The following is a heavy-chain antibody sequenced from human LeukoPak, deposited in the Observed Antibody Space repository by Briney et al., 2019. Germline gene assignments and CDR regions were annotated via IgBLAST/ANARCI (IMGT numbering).Heavy chain of an antibody. CDR3: AKDKDTPATAQPQRGYFES. Sequence: GGSLRLSCAASGFPFSGSGMHWVRQAPGKGLEWVAVIWYDGSHQYYADSVKGRFTISRDNSKNTLDLQMNSLRVEDTAVYFCAKDKDTPATAQPQRGYFESWGQGTLVTVSS. CDR1: GFPFSGSG. J-gene: IGHJ4*02. D-gene: IGHD2-15*01. CDR2: IWYDGSHQ. V-gene: IGHV3-33*06.